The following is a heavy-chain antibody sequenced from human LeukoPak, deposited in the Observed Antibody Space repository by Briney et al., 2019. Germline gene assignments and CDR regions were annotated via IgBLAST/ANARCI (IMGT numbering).Heavy chain of an antibody. CDR3: AKDKDTPATAQPQRGYFES. Sequence: GGSLRLSCAASGFPFSGSGMHWVRQAPGKGLEWVAVIWYDGSHQYYADSVKGRFTISRDNSKNTLDLQMNSLRVEDTAVYFCAKDKDTPATAQPQRGYFESWGQGTLVTVSS. CDR1: GFPFSGSG. J-gene: IGHJ4*02. D-gene: IGHD2-15*01. CDR2: IWYDGSHQ. V-gene: IGHV3-33*06.